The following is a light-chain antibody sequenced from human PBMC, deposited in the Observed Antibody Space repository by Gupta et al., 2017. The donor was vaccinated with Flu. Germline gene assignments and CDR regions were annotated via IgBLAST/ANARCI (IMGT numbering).Light chain of an antibody. CDR3: QQRGNWPYT. Sequence: EIVLTQSPATLSLSPGEGATLSCRASQSVSSYLAWYQQKPGQAPRLLIYDASNRATGIPARFSGSGSGTDFTLTINSLEPEDFALYYCQQRGNWPYTFGQGTKMEIK. J-gene: IGKJ2*01. CDR2: DAS. V-gene: IGKV3-11*01. CDR1: QSVSSY.